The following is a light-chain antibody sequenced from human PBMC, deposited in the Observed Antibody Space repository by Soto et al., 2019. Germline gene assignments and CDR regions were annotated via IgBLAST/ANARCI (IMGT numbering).Light chain of an antibody. Sequence: EIVLTQSPATLSLSPGERATLSCRASRSVSNYLAWYQQKPGQAPRLLMYDTSNRAPGIPARFSGSGSGTDFTLTINSLEPEDFAVYFCQQRSKFLWTFGQGTKVEI. V-gene: IGKV3-11*01. J-gene: IGKJ1*01. CDR2: DTS. CDR1: RSVSNY. CDR3: QQRSKFLWT.